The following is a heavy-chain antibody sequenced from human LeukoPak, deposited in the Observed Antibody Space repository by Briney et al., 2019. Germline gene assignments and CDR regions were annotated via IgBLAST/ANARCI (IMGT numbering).Heavy chain of an antibody. D-gene: IGHD2/OR15-2a*01. CDR1: GFTFRNYA. J-gene: IGHJ4*02. Sequence: GGSLRLSCTASGFTFRNYAMTWVRQAPGKGLEWVSTISGSGGTTYYADSVKGRLSISRDNSKNTLSLQMNNLRAEDTAVYYCAKPSSIVIVPTALQRSLDYWGQGALVTVSS. V-gene: IGHV3-23*01. CDR3: AKPSSIVIVPTALQRSLDY. CDR2: ISGSGGTT.